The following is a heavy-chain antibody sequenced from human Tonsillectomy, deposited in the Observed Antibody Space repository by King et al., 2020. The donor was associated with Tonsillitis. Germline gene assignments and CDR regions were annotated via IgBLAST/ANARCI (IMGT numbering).Heavy chain of an antibody. D-gene: IGHD4-11*01. Sequence: QVQLVESGGGVVQPGRSLRLSCAASGFTFSTYGIHWVRQAPGKGLEWVAVISSDGSHKFYADSVMGRFTISRDNPKNTLNLQMNNLRPEDTAVYYCAKDLTTDPGEMDVWGRGTTVTVSS. CDR1: GFTFSTYG. J-gene: IGHJ6*04. CDR3: AKDLTTDPGEMDV. V-gene: IGHV3-30*18. CDR2: ISSDGSHK.